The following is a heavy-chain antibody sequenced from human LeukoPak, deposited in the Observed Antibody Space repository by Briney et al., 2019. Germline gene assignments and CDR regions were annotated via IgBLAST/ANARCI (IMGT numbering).Heavy chain of an antibody. CDR2: ISRDGRNK. CDR1: GFTFSSYA. D-gene: IGHD3-16*02. Sequence: GRSLRLSCAASGFTFSSYAMHWVRQAPGKGLEWVAVISRDGRNKYYADSVRGRFTISRDNSKSTLYLQMNSLRAEDTAVYYCARDVSPIADYCFDYWGQGTLVTVSS. V-gene: IGHV3-30*04. J-gene: IGHJ4*02. CDR3: ARDVSPIADYCFDY.